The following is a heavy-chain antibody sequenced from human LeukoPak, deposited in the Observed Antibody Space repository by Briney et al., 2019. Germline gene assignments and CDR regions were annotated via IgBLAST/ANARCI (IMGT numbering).Heavy chain of an antibody. Sequence: SETLSLTCTVSGGSISSSSYYWGWIRQPPGKGLEWIGGMYYSGSTYYNPSLKSRVTISVDTSKNQFSLKLSSVTAADTAVYYCARSSGYSSSGGLNWFDTWGQGTLVTPSS. CDR2: MYYSGST. CDR3: ARSSGYSSSGGLNWFDT. J-gene: IGHJ5*02. V-gene: IGHV4-39*01. D-gene: IGHD6-13*01. CDR1: GGSISSSSYY.